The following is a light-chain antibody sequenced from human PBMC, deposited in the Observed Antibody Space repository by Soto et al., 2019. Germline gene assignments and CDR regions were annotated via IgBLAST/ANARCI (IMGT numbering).Light chain of an antibody. CDR2: AAS. CDR1: QSISSY. Sequence: DIQITQSPSSLSASVGDRVTITCGASQSISSYLNWYQQKPGKAPKLLIYAASSLQSGVPSRFSGSGSGTDFTLTIGSLQPEDFATYYCQQSYSTRPTFGQGTRLE. J-gene: IGKJ5*01. V-gene: IGKV1-39*01. CDR3: QQSYSTRPT.